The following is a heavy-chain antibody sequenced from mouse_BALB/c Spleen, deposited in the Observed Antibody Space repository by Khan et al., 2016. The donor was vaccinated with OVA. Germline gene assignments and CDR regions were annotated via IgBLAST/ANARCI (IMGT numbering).Heavy chain of an antibody. CDR1: GYSFANYW. J-gene: IGHJ2*01. V-gene: IGHV1-5*01. Sequence: VRLQQSGTVLARPGTSVKMSCKASGYSFANYWMHWVKQRPGQVLEWVGTIYPGISDTRYNQKFQDKARLTAVTSASTAYMELSSLANEDSAVYYCTRSYDSYYFDYWGQGTTLTVSS. CDR3: TRSYDSYYFDY. D-gene: IGHD2-4*01. CDR2: IYPGISDT.